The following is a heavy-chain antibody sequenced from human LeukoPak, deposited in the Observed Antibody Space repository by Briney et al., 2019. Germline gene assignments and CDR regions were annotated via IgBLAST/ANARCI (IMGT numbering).Heavy chain of an antibody. Sequence: GGSLRLSCAASGFTFSSYNMIWARQAPGKGLEWVSSISSSATYIYYTDSLKGRFTISRDNAKNSLYLQMNSLRAEDTAVYYCARANLASSFDPWGQGTLVTVSS. V-gene: IGHV3-21*06. CDR1: GFTFSSYN. J-gene: IGHJ5*02. CDR2: ISSSATYI. D-gene: IGHD2-15*01. CDR3: ARANLASSFDP.